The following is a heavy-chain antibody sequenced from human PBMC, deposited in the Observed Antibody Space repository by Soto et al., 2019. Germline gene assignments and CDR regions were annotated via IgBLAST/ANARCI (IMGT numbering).Heavy chain of an antibody. CDR1: GFTFGDYA. CDR3: TRDNEDPRAFDI. D-gene: IGHD1-1*01. V-gene: IGHV3-49*03. J-gene: IGHJ3*02. Sequence: GGSLRLSCTASGFTFGDYAKSWFRQAPGKGLEWVGFIRSKAYGGTTEYAASVKGRFTISRDDSKSIAYLQMNSLKTEDTAVYYCTRDNEDPRAFDIWGQGTMVTVS. CDR2: IRSKAYGGTT.